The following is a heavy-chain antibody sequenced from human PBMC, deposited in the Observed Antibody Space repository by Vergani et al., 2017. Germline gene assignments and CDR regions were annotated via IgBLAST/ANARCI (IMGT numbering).Heavy chain of an antibody. CDR3: ASCVHTYDILTGPPPFDP. V-gene: IGHV4-39*07. CDR1: GGSISSSSYY. CDR2: IYYSGST. D-gene: IGHD3-9*01. J-gene: IGHJ5*02. Sequence: QLQLQESGPGLVKPSETLSLTCTVSGGSISSSSYYWGWLRQPPGKGLEWIGSIYYSGSTYYNPSLKSRVTISVDTSKNQFSLKLSSVTAAATAVYYCASCVHTYDILTGPPPFDPWGQGTLVTVSS.